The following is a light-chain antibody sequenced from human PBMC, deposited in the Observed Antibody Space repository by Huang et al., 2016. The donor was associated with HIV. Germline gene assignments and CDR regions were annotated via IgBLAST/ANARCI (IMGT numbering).Light chain of an antibody. J-gene: IGKJ2*01. CDR3: QQHYYSPYT. Sequence: ETVMTQSPDTLSVSPGERVTVSCRASQSFSGNLAWYQQKPGLPPRLLIYDASTRATGFPLRFSGSGSGTEFTLTISSLQSEDFAVYFCQQHYYSPYTFGQGTRLEIK. CDR1: QSFSGN. V-gene: IGKV3-15*01. CDR2: DAS.